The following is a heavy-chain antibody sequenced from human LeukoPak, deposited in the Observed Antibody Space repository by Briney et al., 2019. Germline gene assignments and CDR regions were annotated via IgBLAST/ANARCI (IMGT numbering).Heavy chain of an antibody. CDR1: GFTFDNHA. CDR2: ISWNGAGI. V-gene: IGHV3-9*01. J-gene: IGHJ4*02. CDR3: AKGRRTGFVDY. Sequence: GRSLRLSCAASGFTFDNHAMHWVRQPPGKGLEWVSGISWNGAGIVYADSVKGRFTVSRDNSKSLLFLQMESLRHDDTGIYYCAKGRRTGFVDYWGQGALVTVSS. D-gene: IGHD1-1*01.